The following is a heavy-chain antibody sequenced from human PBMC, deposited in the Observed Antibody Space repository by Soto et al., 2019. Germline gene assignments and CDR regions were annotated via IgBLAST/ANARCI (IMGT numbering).Heavy chain of an antibody. Sequence: GGSLRLSCAATGFSFAGYALTWVRQAPGKGLEWLSAVSGGGASTYYADSVRGRFSISRDVSGNMIYLQLNRLTAGDTASYYCAKTQTFNGYYGGFDAWGQGTRVTVSS. CDR1: GFSFAGYA. CDR3: AKTQTFNGYYGGFDA. J-gene: IGHJ4*02. D-gene: IGHD3-3*01. CDR2: VSGGGAST. V-gene: IGHV3-23*01.